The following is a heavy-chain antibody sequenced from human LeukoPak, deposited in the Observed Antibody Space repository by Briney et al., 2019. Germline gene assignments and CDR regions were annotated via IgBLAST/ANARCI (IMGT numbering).Heavy chain of an antibody. Sequence: PGGSLRLSCAASGFIVSNNYMSWVRQVPGKGLEWVSVMYSVGTTYYADSVKSRFTMSRDTSKNMMFLQMNSLRAEDTAVYYCAKTMTSTYYYDSSGFGAYWGQGTLVTVSS. CDR1: GFIVSNNY. V-gene: IGHV3-53*01. J-gene: IGHJ4*02. CDR2: MYSVGTT. CDR3: AKTMTSTYYYDSSGFGAY. D-gene: IGHD3-22*01.